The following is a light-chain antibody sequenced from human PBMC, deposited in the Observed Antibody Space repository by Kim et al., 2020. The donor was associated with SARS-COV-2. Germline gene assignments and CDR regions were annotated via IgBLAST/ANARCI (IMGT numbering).Light chain of an antibody. V-gene: IGLV1-47*01. CDR2: SND. J-gene: IGLJ1*01. CDR3: ATWDDSLKV. Sequence: PGQKVTITCSGSSSSIGRNYVFWYQQLPGTAPKLLLYSNDQRPSGVPDRFSGSKSGTSASLAISGLRSDDEADYFCATWDDSLKVFGTGTKVTVL. CDR1: SSSIGRNY.